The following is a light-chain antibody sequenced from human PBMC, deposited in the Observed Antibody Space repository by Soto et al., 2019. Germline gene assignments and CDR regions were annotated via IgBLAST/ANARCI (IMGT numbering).Light chain of an antibody. Sequence: QSALTQPASVSGSPGQSITFSCTGTSSDVGGYNYVSWYQQHPGKAPKLMIYDVSNRPSGVSNRFSGSKSDNTASLAISGLQAEDEADYYCSSYTSTSAVVFGGGTKLTVL. CDR3: SSYTSTSAVV. CDR2: DVS. J-gene: IGLJ2*01. CDR1: SSDVGGYNY. V-gene: IGLV2-14*01.